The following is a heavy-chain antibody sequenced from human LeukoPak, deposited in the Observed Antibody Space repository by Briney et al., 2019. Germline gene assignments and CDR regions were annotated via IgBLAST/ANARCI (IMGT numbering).Heavy chain of an antibody. Sequence: SETLSLTCTVSGDSISSSSYYWGWIRQPPGKGLEWIGSIYYSGSTYYKSSLKSRVTISIDTSKNQFSLKLSSVTAADTAVYYCARLYYDILTGYSYWFDPWGQGTLVTVSS. CDR1: GDSISSSSYY. D-gene: IGHD3-9*01. J-gene: IGHJ5*02. CDR2: IYYSGST. CDR3: ARLYYDILTGYSYWFDP. V-gene: IGHV4-39*01.